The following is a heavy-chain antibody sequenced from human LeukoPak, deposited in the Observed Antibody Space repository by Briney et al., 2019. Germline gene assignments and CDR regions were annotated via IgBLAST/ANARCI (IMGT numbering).Heavy chain of an antibody. Sequence: GGSLRLSCAASGFIFSNYGMNWVRQAPGKGLEWVANIKQDGREKYYVDSVKGRFTISRDNAKNSLYLQMNSLRGEDTAVYYCANGYKYGYLFDYWGQGTLVTVSS. D-gene: IGHD5-18*01. J-gene: IGHJ4*02. CDR2: IKQDGREK. CDR3: ANGYKYGYLFDY. CDR1: GFIFSNYG. V-gene: IGHV3-7*03.